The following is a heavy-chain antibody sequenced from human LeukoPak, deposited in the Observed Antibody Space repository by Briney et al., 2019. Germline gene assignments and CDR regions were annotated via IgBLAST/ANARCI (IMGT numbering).Heavy chain of an antibody. CDR1: GFTFSSYG. Sequence: GGSLRLSCAASGFTFSSYGMHWVRQAPGKGLDGVAFIRYDGSNKYYTDSVKGRFTISRDNSKNTLYLQMNSLRAEDTAVYYCAKDQYSSSYYFDYWGQGTLVTVSS. CDR3: AKDQYSSSYYFDY. D-gene: IGHD6-6*01. CDR2: IRYDGSNK. V-gene: IGHV3-30*02. J-gene: IGHJ4*02.